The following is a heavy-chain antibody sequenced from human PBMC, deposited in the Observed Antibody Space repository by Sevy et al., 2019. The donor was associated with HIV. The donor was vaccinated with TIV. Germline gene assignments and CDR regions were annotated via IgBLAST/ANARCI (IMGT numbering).Heavy chain of an antibody. J-gene: IGHJ4*02. V-gene: IGHV3-30-3*01. Sequence: GGSLRLSCAASGFTFSSYAMHWVRQAPDKGLEWVAVISYDGSNKYYADSVKGRFTISRDNSKNTLYLQMNSLRAEDTAVYYCAGNVDTATYFDYWGQGTLVTVSS. CDR3: AGNVDTATYFDY. D-gene: IGHD5-18*01. CDR2: ISYDGSNK. CDR1: GFTFSSYA.